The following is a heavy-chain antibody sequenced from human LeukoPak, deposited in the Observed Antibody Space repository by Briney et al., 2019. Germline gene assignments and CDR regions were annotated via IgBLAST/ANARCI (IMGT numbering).Heavy chain of an antibody. D-gene: IGHD6-13*01. CDR1: GGSISSYY. V-gene: IGHV4-59*01. J-gene: IGHJ4*02. CDR2: IYYSGST. CDR3: ARSGIAALSTDY. Sequence: PSETLSLTCTVSGGSISSYYWSWIRQPPGKGLEWIGYIYYSGSTNYNPSLKSRVTISVDTSKNQFSLKLSSVTAADTAVYYCARSGIAALSTDYWGQGTLVTVSS.